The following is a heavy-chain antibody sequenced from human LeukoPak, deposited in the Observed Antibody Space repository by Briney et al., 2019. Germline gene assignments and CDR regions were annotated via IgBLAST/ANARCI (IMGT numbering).Heavy chain of an antibody. V-gene: IGHV3-53*01. CDR1: GFTVANDR. CDR2: VYGGGNT. CDR3: VRVRFGAIVEN. Sequence: PGGSLRLSCAASGFTVANDRMSWVRQAPGKGLEWVSTVYGGGNTAYADSVKGRFTISRDTSKNTLLLQMNSLRAEDTALYFCVRVRFGAIVENWGQGALVIVSS. D-gene: IGHD5-24*01. J-gene: IGHJ4*02.